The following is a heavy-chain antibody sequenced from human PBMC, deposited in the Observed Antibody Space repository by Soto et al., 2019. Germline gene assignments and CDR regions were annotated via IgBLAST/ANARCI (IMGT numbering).Heavy chain of an antibody. D-gene: IGHD6-19*01. CDR3: ARVPRLGWSTDYYYYGMDV. Sequence: EVQLVESGGGLVKPGGSLRLSCAASGFTFSSYSMNWVRQAPGKGLEWVSSISSSSSYIYYADSVKGRFTISRDNAKNSLYLQMNSLRAEDTAVYYSARVPRLGWSTDYYYYGMDVWGQGTTVTVSS. CDR2: ISSSSSYI. CDR1: GFTFSSYS. J-gene: IGHJ6*02. V-gene: IGHV3-21*01.